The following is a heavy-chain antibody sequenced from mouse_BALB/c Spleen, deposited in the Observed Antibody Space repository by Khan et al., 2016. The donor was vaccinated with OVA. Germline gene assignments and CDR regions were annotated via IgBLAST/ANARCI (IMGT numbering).Heavy chain of an antibody. J-gene: IGHJ3*01. D-gene: IGHD1-1*01. CDR1: GYTFTNYW. CDR3: VNHGSSSAWFSD. V-gene: IGHV1-7*01. CDR2: INPSTGYT. Sequence: QVQLQQSGAELAKPGASVKMSCKASGYTFTNYWMHWVKQRPGQGLEWIGYINPSTGYTEYNQRFKDKATLPADKSSSTAYMQLTSLTSEDSAVYYCVNHGSSSAWFSDWGQGTLVTVSA.